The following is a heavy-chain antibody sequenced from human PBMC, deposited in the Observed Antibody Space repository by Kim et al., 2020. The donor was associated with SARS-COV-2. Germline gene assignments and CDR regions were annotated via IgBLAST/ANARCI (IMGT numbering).Heavy chain of an antibody. D-gene: IGHD6-19*01. V-gene: IGHV5-51*01. J-gene: IGHJ4*02. CDR2: IYPGDSDT. CDR1: GYSFTSYW. CDR3: ARRGIAVAGIGVVLSAPDY. Sequence: GESLKISCKGSGYSFTSYWIGWVRQMPGKGLEWMGIIYPGDSDTRYSPSFQGQVTISADKSISTAYLQWSSLKASDTAMYYCARRGIAVAGIGVVLSAPDYWGQGTLVTVSS.